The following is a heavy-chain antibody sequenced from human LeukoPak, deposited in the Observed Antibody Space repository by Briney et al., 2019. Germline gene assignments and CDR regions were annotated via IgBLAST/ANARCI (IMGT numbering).Heavy chain of an antibody. J-gene: IGHJ4*02. CDR1: GFTFEDYA. CDR3: ANLPY. Sequence: GGSLRLSCTTSGFTFEDYAMHWVRQAPGKDLEWVSGISWNGNDIGYAASVKGRFTISRDNAKNSLYLELSSLRIEDTALYYCANLPYWGQGTLVTVSS. CDR2: ISWNGNDI. V-gene: IGHV3-9*01.